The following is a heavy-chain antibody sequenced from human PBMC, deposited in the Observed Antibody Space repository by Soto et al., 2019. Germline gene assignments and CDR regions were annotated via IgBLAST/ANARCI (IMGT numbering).Heavy chain of an antibody. V-gene: IGHV1-8*01. D-gene: IGHD3-3*01. CDR1: GYTFTSYD. J-gene: IGHJ6*03. Sequence: EASVKVSCKASGYTFTSYDINWVRQATGQGLEWMGWMNPNSGNTGYAQKFQGGVTMTRNTSISTAYMELSSLRSEDTAVYYCARGGCDFWSGYYGVHYYYMDVWGKGTTVTVSS. CDR2: MNPNSGNT. CDR3: ARGGCDFWSGYYGVHYYYMDV.